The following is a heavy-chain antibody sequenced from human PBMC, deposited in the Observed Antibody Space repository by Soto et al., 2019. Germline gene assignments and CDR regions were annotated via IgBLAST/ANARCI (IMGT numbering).Heavy chain of an antibody. CDR3: AKVRYSSPMGYYYGMDV. V-gene: IGHV1-69*01. Sequence: QAQLEQSGGEVKKPGSSVKVSCKASRVAFSKFIVTWVRQAPGLGLEWVGGIIPIFGTANYAQKFQGRVTITADESTSTCYMEVNNRRSEDMAVYYCAKVRYSSPMGYYYGMDVWGQGATVTVAS. CDR1: RVAFSKFI. J-gene: IGHJ6*02. D-gene: IGHD6-19*01. CDR2: IIPIFGTA.